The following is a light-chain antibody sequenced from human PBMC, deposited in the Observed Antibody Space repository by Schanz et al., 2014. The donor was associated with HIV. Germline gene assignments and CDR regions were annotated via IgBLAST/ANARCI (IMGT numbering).Light chain of an antibody. V-gene: IGLV4-69*01. J-gene: IGLJ3*02. Sequence: QSVLTQSPSASASLGASVKLTCTLSSGHSTYATAWHQQQPEKGPRYLMKLSSDGSHNKGDGIPDRFSGSSSGAERYLTISSLQSEDEADYYCQTWGTGIQVFGGGTKLTVL. CDR3: QTWGTGIQV. CDR2: LSSDGSH. CDR1: SGHSTYA.